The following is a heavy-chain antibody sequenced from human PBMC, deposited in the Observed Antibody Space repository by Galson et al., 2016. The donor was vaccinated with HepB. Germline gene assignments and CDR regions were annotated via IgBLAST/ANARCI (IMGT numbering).Heavy chain of an antibody. V-gene: IGHV1-46*01. CDR2: INPTGGST. CDR1: GYTLTSYY. D-gene: IGHD3-16*01. J-gene: IGHJ6*02. Sequence: SVKVSCKASGYTLTSYYMNWVRQAPGQGLEWMGMINPTGGSTTYAQKFQGRVTMTRDTPTSTVYIELSSLRTEDTAVYYCARGGGKTSTMDVWGQGTTVTVSS. CDR3: ARGGGKTSTMDV.